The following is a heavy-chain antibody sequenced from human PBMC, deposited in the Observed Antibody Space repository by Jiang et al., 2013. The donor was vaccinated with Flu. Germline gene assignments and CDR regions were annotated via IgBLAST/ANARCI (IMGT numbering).Heavy chain of an antibody. Sequence: SGAEVKKPGASVKVSCEASGYTFTGYYMYWVRQAPGQGLEWVGRINPNSGGTNYAQKFQGRVTVTRDMSSSTAYMELSRLRSDDTAVYYCARAKGVYYDSRGYDWYFDLWGRGTLVTVSS. CDR3: ARAKGVYYDSRGYDWYFDL. J-gene: IGHJ2*01. V-gene: IGHV1-2*06. CDR2: INPNSGGT. D-gene: IGHD3-22*01. CDR1: GYTFTGYY.